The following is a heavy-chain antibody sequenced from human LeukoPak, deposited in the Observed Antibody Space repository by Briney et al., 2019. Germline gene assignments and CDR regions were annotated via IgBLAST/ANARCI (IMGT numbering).Heavy chain of an antibody. J-gene: IGHJ3*02. CDR2: ISGSGGGT. V-gene: IGHV3-23*01. CDR3: AKDIYCSDNRCYRGAFDI. D-gene: IGHD2-2*02. CDR1: GFTFSSYG. Sequence: PGGSLGLSCAASGFTFSSYGMTWVRQAPGKGLEWVSGISGSGGGTYYADSVKGRFTISRDNSKNTLYLQMNSLGAEDTALYYCAKDIYCSDNRCYRGAFDIWGQGTMVTVSS.